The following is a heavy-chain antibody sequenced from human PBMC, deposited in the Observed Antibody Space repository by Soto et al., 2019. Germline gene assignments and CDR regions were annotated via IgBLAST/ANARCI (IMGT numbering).Heavy chain of an antibody. CDR3: ARHSEPPSIAVAAIADYYYYIDV. CDR2: IYPGDSDT. D-gene: IGHD6-19*01. J-gene: IGHJ6*03. CDR1: GYSFTSYW. V-gene: IGHV5-51*01. Sequence: SLKISCKGSGYSFTSYWIGWVRQMPGKGLEWMGIIYPGDSDTRYSPSFQGQVTISADKSISTAYLQWSSLKASDTAMYYCARHSEPPSIAVAAIADYYYYIDVWGKRTTVTVSS.